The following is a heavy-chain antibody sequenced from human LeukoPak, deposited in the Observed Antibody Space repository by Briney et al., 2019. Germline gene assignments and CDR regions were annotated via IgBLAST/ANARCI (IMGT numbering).Heavy chain of an antibody. V-gene: IGHV1-69*16. CDR2: FMPLLDRR. CDR1: GRTFRNSF. D-gene: IGHD5/OR15-5a*01. J-gene: IGHJ3*01. CDR3: ARDVYTDAFDV. Sequence: ASVKVSCNSSGRTFRNSFIYWVRQAPGQGLEWMGGFMPLLDRRQYAEKFQGRVTITTGDSTSTAYMELSSLTYEDTAVYYCARDVYTDAFDVWGQGTMVTVSS.